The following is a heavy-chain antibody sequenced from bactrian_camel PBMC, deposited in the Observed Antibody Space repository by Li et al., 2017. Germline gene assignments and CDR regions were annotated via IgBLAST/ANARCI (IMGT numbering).Heavy chain of an antibody. CDR3: VADRRQCYFGGIMVEAQFNS. J-gene: IGHJ6*01. Sequence: HVQLVESGGGSVQPGGSLRLSCAASGYTYSSICMGWFRLVPGKEREGVAVSDTVTTTYAESVKGRFTMSRDNAKNTVYLQMNSLKPEDTAMYYCVADRRQCYFGGIMVEAQFNSWGQGTQVTVS. CDR2: SDTVTT. D-gene: IGHD2*01. CDR1: GYTYSSIC. V-gene: IGHV3S53*01.